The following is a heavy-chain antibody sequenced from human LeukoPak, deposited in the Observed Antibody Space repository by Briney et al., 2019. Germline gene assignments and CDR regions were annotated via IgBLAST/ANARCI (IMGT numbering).Heavy chain of an antibody. CDR2: INQDESAK. Sequence: GGSLRLSCAASGFTFSRYWMSWVRQAPGKGLEWVASINQDESAKVYVDSVKGRFTISRDNAKNSLFLQMHSLRAEDTAVYYCAKDLRYDILTGYYNVIGYFDYWGQGTLVTVSS. D-gene: IGHD3-9*01. V-gene: IGHV3-7*03. J-gene: IGHJ4*02. CDR1: GFTFSRYW. CDR3: AKDLRYDILTGYYNVIGYFDY.